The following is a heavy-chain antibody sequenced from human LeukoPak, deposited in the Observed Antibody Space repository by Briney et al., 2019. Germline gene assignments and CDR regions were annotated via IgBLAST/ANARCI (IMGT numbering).Heavy chain of an antibody. D-gene: IGHD5-24*01. CDR3: ARDKRWTFDY. CDR2: IWFVGSNK. J-gene: IGHJ4*02. V-gene: IGHV3-33*01. Sequence: GGCLRLSCAASGFTFSSDGMHWVRQAPGKGLEWDAFIWFVGSNKNYAASAKGRFTTPRDNSKTTLYPKMNSLRAEDTAVYYCARDKRWTFDYWGQGTLVTVSS. CDR1: GFTFSSDG.